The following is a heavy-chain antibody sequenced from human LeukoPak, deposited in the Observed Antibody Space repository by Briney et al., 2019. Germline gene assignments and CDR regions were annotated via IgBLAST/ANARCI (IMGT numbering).Heavy chain of an antibody. CDR2: ISAYNGNT. V-gene: IGHV1-18*01. Sequence: ASVKVSCKASGYTFTSYGISWVRQAPGPGLEWMGWISAYNGNTNYAQKLQGRVTMTTDTSTSTAYMELRSLRSDDTAVYYCARDRGRITMIKYYFDYWGQGTLVTVSS. J-gene: IGHJ4*02. CDR1: GYTFTSYG. CDR3: ARDRGRITMIKYYFDY. D-gene: IGHD3-22*01.